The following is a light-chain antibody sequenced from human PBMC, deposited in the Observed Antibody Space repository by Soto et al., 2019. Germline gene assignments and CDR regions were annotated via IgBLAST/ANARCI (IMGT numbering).Light chain of an antibody. CDR1: QSVRSNY. Sequence: EIVLTQSPCTLSLSPGESATLSCRASQSVRSNYLAWYQQKPGQAPRLLIFGASNRATGIPPRFSGRGSGTDFTLTISRLEPEDFAVYYCQQYGSSPLTFDGGTKVDIK. J-gene: IGKJ4*01. CDR3: QQYGSSPLT. V-gene: IGKV3-20*01. CDR2: GAS.